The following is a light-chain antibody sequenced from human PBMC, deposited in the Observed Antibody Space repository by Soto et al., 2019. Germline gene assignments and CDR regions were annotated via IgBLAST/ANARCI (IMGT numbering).Light chain of an antibody. CDR3: QQYGSSPYT. V-gene: IGKV3-20*01. CDR1: QSVSRIY. Sequence: EIVLTQSPGTLSLSPGEKATLSCRASQSVSRIYLAWYQQKPGQAPRLLIYAASSRATGIPDRFSGSGSGTEYTLTISRLEPEDFAVYYCQQYGSSPYTFGQGTKLEIK. J-gene: IGKJ2*01. CDR2: AAS.